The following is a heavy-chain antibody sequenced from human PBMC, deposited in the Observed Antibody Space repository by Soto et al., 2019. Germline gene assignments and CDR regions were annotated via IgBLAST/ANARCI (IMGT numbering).Heavy chain of an antibody. Sequence: SETLSLTCAVYGGSFSGYYWSWIRQPPGKGLEWIGEINHSGSTNYNPSLKSRVTISVDTSKNQFSLKLSSVTAADTAVYYCARNEDSTSSRGYSGYDYWGFGYWGQGTLVTVSS. CDR1: GGSFSGYY. CDR3: ARNEDSTSSRGYSGYDYWGFGY. D-gene: IGHD5-12*01. CDR2: INHSGST. V-gene: IGHV4-34*01. J-gene: IGHJ4*02.